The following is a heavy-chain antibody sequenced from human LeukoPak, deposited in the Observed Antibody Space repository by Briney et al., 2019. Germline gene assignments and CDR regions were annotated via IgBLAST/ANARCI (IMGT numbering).Heavy chain of an antibody. V-gene: IGHV3-7*01. CDR2: IKQDGSEK. D-gene: IGHD3-22*01. CDR3: ARSIVVASNWFDP. Sequence: GGSLRLSCAASGFTFSSYWMSWVRQAPGKGLEWVANIKQDGSEKYYMDSVKGRFTISRDNAKNSLYLQMNSLSAEDTAVYYCARSIVVASNWFDPWGQGTLVTVSS. J-gene: IGHJ5*02. CDR1: GFTFSSYW.